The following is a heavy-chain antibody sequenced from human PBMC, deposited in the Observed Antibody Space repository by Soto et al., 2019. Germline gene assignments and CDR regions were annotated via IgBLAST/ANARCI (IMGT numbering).Heavy chain of an antibody. CDR3: AKGRGGRYGRYYFDY. J-gene: IGHJ4*02. CDR1: GFTFDDYA. CDR2: IGWNSGNI. Sequence: EVQLVESGGGLVQPGRSLRLSCAASGFTFDDYAMHWVRQAPGKGLEWVSGIGWNSGNIGYADSVKGRFTISRDNAKNYLDRQMTSRRAEDTALYDCAKGRGGRYGRYYFDYWGQGTLVTVSS. V-gene: IGHV3-9*01. D-gene: IGHD1-26*01.